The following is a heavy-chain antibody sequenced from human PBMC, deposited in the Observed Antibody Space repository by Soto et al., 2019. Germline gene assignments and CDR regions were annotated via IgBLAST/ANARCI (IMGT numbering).Heavy chain of an antibody. D-gene: IGHD6-13*01. CDR3: ARFRRSSSSWYREHYFDY. CDR2: IYYSGRT. J-gene: IGHJ4*02. Sequence: SETFAHTFTVSGGSISSYYWSWIRQPPGKGLEWIGYIYYSGRTNYNPSLKSRVTISVDTSKNQFSLKLSAVTAADTAVYYCARFRRSSSSWYREHYFDYWGQGTLVTVS. CDR1: GGSISSYY. V-gene: IGHV4-59*01.